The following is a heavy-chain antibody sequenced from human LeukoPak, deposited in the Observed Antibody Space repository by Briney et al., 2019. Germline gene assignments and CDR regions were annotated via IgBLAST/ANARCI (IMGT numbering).Heavy chain of an antibody. Sequence: ASVKVSCKASGYTFTGYSIHWVRQAPGQGLEWMGWINPNSGGRNYAQKFQGRVTMTRDTSISTAYMELTRLRSDDKAVYYCTRDDYGDLDYWGQGTLVTVSS. V-gene: IGHV1-2*02. CDR3: TRDDYGDLDY. CDR1: GYTFTGYS. D-gene: IGHD4-17*01. CDR2: INPNSGGR. J-gene: IGHJ4*02.